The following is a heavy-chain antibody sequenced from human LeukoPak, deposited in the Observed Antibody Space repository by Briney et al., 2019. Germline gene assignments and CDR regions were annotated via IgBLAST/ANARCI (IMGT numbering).Heavy chain of an antibody. V-gene: IGHV3-30*02. Sequence: GGSLRLSCAASGFTFSTYGMHCVRQAPGKGLEWVAFIRYDGSNKYYGDSVKGRFTISRDNSKNTLYLQMNSLRAEDTAVYYCAKGGYSGAGWFDPWGQGTLVTVSS. CDR2: IRYDGSNK. J-gene: IGHJ5*02. D-gene: IGHD6-13*01. CDR3: AKGGYSGAGWFDP. CDR1: GFTFSTYG.